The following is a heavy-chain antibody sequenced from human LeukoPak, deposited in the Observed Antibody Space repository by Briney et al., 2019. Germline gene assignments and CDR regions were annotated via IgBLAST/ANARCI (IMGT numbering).Heavy chain of an antibody. CDR1: GFTFSSYW. CDR3: ARRSCSGGSCYNAFDI. V-gene: IGHV3-7*03. CDR2: IKQDGSEK. Sequence: PGGSLRLSCAASGFTFSSYWMSWVRQAPGKGLEWVANIKQDGSEKYYVDSVKGRFTISRDNAKNSLYLQMNSLRAGDTAVYYCARRSCSGGSCYNAFDIWGQGTMVTVSS. J-gene: IGHJ3*02. D-gene: IGHD2-15*01.